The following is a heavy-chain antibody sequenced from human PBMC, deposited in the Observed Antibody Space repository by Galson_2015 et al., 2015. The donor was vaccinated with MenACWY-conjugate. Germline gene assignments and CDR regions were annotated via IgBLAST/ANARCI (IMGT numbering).Heavy chain of an antibody. J-gene: IGHJ3*01. CDR2: ISYDGSNK. V-gene: IGHV3-30*03. CDR1: GFTFSSYG. CDR3: ARGMDDAFDL. Sequence: SLRLSCAASGFTFSSYGMHWVRQAPGKGLEWVAVISYDGSNKYYADSVKGRFTISRDNAKNSLYLQMNSLRAEDTAAYYCARGMDDAFDLWGQGTMVTVSS.